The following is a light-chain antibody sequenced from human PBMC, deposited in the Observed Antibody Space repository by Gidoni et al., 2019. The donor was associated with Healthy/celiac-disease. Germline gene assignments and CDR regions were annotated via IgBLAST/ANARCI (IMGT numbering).Light chain of an antibody. J-gene: IGKJ1*01. Sequence: EMVLTQSPGTRSFSPGERATLSYRASQSVSSSYLAWYQPNPGQALRLLIYGASSRATGIPDRFSGGGSGTDFTLIISRLEPEDFAVYYCQQYGSSPQTFGQGPKVEIK. CDR1: QSVSSSY. CDR3: QQYGSSPQT. V-gene: IGKV3-20*01. CDR2: GAS.